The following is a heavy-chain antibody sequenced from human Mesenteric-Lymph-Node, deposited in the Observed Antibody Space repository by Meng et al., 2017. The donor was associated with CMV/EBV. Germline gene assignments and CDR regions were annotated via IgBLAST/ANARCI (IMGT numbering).Heavy chain of an antibody. D-gene: IGHD5-12*01. Sequence: ASVKVSCKASGYTFTSYDINWVRHATGQGLEWMGWMNPNSGNTGYAQKFQGRVTITRNTSISTAYMELSSLRSEDTAVYYCARGTRLRRHYYYYGIDVWGQGTTVTVSS. CDR2: MNPNSGNT. J-gene: IGHJ6*02. CDR1: GYTFTSYD. CDR3: ARGTRLRRHYYYYGIDV. V-gene: IGHV1-8*03.